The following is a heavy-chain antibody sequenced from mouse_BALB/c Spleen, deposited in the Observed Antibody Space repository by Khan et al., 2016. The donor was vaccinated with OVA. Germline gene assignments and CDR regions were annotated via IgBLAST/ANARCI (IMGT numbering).Heavy chain of an antibody. V-gene: IGHV1-4*01. CDR2: INPSSGYT. D-gene: IGHD2-14*01. CDR3: ARDGAYYRNDGWFAY. J-gene: IGHJ3*01. Sequence: QVQLKESGAELARPGASVKMSCKASGYTFTSYTIHWIKQRPGQDLEWIGYINPSSGYTNYNQKFKDKATLTADKSSTTAYMQLSSLTSDDSAVYYCARDGAYYRNDGWFAYWGQGTLVTVSA. CDR1: GYTFTSYT.